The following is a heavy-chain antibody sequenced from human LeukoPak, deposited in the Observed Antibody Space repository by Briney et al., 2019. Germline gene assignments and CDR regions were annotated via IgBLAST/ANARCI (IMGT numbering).Heavy chain of an antibody. V-gene: IGHV3-30*03. Sequence: PGGSLRLSCAATGFTSSSCAMHWVRQAPGKGLQWVAVISYDGSNKYYADSVKGRFTISRDNSKNTLYLQMNSLRAEDTAMYFCARNWNSGYDLWGQGTLVTVSS. CDR2: ISYDGSNK. CDR1: GFTSSSCA. D-gene: IGHD5-12*01. J-gene: IGHJ4*02. CDR3: ARNWNSGYDL.